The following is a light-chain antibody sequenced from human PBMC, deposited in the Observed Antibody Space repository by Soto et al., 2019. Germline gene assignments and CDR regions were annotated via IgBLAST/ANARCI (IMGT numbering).Light chain of an antibody. CDR1: QGISNY. J-gene: IGKJ1*01. CDR2: AAS. V-gene: IGKV1-27*01. CDR3: QKYNSGPWT. Sequence: DIQMTQSPSSLSASVGDRVTITCRASQGISNYLAWDQQKPGKVPKLLVFAASTLQSRVPSRFSGSGSGTDFTLTISSLQPEDVATYYCQKYNSGPWTFGQGTKVEIK.